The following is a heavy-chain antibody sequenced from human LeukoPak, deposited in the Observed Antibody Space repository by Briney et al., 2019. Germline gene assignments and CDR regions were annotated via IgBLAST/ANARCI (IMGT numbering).Heavy chain of an antibody. CDR2: ISYSGST. Sequence: KASETLSLTCSVSGGSISRNYWSWIRQSPGKGLEWVGHISYSGSTNYNPSLKSRVTMSVDTSKNQISLKLSSVTAADTAVYFCARGVSTWLQSPPSHFDSWGQGTLVTVSS. J-gene: IGHJ4*02. CDR1: GGSISRNY. CDR3: ARGVSTWLQSPPSHFDS. V-gene: IGHV4-59*01. D-gene: IGHD6-19*01.